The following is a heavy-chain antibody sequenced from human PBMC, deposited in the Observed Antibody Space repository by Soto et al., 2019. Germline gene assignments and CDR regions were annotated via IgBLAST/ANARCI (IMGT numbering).Heavy chain of an antibody. J-gene: IGHJ5*02. V-gene: IGHV3-7*05. CDR2: IKQDGSEK. CDR3: ARDGSSSWHPGGNWFDP. Sequence: PGGSLRLSCAASGFTFSSYWMSWVRQAPGKGLEWVANIKQDGSEKFYLDSVKGRFTISRYNAKNPLYLQMNSLRAEDTSVYYCARDGSSSWHPGGNWFDPWGQGTLVTVSS. CDR1: GFTFSSYW. D-gene: IGHD6-13*01.